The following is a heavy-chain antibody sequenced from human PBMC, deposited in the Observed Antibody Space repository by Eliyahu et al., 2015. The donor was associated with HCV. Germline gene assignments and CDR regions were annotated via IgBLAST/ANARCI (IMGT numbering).Heavy chain of an antibody. CDR2: INHSGSI. CDR3: ARGDIVVVVAATRYYYYAMDV. V-gene: IGHV4-34*01. J-gene: IGHJ6*02. Sequence: QVQLQQWGAGLLKPSETLSXTCAVYXXSFTNYYWSWIRXPPGKGLEWIGEINHSGSINYNPSLKSRVTISVDTSKNQFSLKLSSVTAADTAVYYCARGDIVVVVAATRYYYYAMDVWGQGTTVTVSS. D-gene: IGHD2-15*01. CDR1: XXSFTNYY.